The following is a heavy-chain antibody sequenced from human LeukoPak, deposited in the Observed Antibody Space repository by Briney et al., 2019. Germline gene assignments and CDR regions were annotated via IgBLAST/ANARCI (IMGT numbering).Heavy chain of an antibody. CDR1: GYSISSGYY. V-gene: IGHV4-38-2*02. CDR2: IYHSGST. CDR3: ARYDRGSYRDAFDI. D-gene: IGHD1-26*01. Sequence: PSETLSLTCTVSGYSISSGYYWGWIRLPPGKGLEWIGSIYHSGSTYYNPSLKSRVTISVDTSKNQFSLKLSSVTAADTAVYYCARYDRGSYRDAFDIWGQGTMVTVSS. J-gene: IGHJ3*02.